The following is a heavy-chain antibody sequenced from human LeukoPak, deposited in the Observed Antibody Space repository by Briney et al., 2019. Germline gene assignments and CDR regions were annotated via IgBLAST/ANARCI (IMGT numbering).Heavy chain of an antibody. V-gene: IGHV1-46*01. Sequence: PWASVKVSCKASGYTFTSYYMQWVRQAPGQGLQWMGIINPSGGSTSYAQKFQGRVTMTRDMSTSTVYMELSSLRSEDTAVYYCARDGLDIIAVAGSGGLDYWGQGTLVTVSS. CDR2: INPSGGST. D-gene: IGHD6-19*01. CDR1: GYTFTSYY. J-gene: IGHJ4*02. CDR3: ARDGLDIIAVAGSGGLDY.